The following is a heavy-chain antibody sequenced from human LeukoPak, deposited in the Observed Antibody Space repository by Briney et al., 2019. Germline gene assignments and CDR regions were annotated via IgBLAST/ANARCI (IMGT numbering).Heavy chain of an antibody. CDR3: AKEVTRGYYYDSSGLDY. J-gene: IGHJ4*02. CDR1: GFTFSSYA. Sequence: GGSLRLSCAASGFTFSSYAMSWVRQAPGKGLEWVSAISGSGGSTYYADSVKGRFTISRDNSKNTLYLQMNSLRAEDTAVYYRAKEVTRGYYYDSSGLDYWGQGTLVTVSS. V-gene: IGHV3-23*01. D-gene: IGHD3-22*01. CDR2: ISGSGGST.